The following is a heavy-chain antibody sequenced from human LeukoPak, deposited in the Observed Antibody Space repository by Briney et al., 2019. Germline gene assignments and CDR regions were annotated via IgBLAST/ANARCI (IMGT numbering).Heavy chain of an antibody. CDR2: INANTGVT. D-gene: IGHD3-10*01. V-gene: IGHV1-2*02. CDR1: GFTFTGHY. CDR3: ARDGRGSRSSWFDP. Sequence: ASMKVSCKTSGFTFTGHYMHWLRQAPGQGLEWMGWINANTGVTHYAVKFQGRVTITRDTSISTVYMDLSSLQSDDTAVYYCARDGRGSRSSWFDPWGQGTLVIVSS. J-gene: IGHJ5*02.